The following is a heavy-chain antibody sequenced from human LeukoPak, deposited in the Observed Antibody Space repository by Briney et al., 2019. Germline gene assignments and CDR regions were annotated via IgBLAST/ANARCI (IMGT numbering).Heavy chain of an antibody. CDR3: ASPAPDGSSSWYVY. V-gene: IGHV3-74*01. CDR1: GFTFSSYW. CDR2: INSDGSST. Sequence: GGSLRLYCAASGFTFSSYWMHWVRQAPGKGLVWVSRINSDGSSTSYADSVKGRFTISRDNAKNTLYLQMNSLRAEDTAVYYCASPAPDGSSSWYVYWGQGTLVTVSS. D-gene: IGHD6-13*01. J-gene: IGHJ4*02.